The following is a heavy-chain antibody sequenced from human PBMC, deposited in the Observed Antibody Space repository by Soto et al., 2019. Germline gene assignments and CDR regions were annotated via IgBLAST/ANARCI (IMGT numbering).Heavy chain of an antibody. D-gene: IGHD3-16*01. CDR1: GGTFSTFG. CDR2: IIPFFGTA. J-gene: IGHJ4*02. Sequence: SVEVSCKTSGGTFSTFGISWVRQAPGQGLEWMGGIIPFFGTAEYSQKFEDRITITADESTNTVYMDLRSLTSEDTAIYYCARTAPMYAGDNYYYDFWGQGALVTVSS. CDR3: ARTAPMYAGDNYYYDF. V-gene: IGHV1-69*13.